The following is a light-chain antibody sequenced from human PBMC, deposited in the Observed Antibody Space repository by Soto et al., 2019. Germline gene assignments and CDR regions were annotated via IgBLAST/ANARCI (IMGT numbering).Light chain of an antibody. J-gene: IGKJ1*01. V-gene: IGKV1-5*01. CDR3: QEYNNYWT. CDR1: QTISRW. CDR2: TAS. Sequence: DIQMTQSPSTLSASVGDTVTITCRASQTISRWLAWYQQKPGKAPRLLIYTASTLESGVPSRFSASGSGTEFTLTISSLHPDDFATYYCQEYNNYWTLGQGTKVDI.